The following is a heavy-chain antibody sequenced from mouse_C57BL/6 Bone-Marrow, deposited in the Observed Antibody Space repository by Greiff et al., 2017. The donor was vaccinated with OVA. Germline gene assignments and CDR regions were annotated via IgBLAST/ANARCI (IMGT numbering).Heavy chain of an antibody. D-gene: IGHD5-5*01. CDR3: ARSGDYPYLY. CDR2: INPYNGGT. V-gene: IGHV1-19*01. CDR1: GYTFTDYY. Sequence: VQLQQSGPVLVKPGASVKMSCKASGYTFTDYYMNWVKQSHGKSLEWIGVINPYNGGTSYNQKFKGKATLTVDKSSSTAYMELNSLTSEDSAVYYCARSGDYPYLYWGQGTTLTVSS. J-gene: IGHJ2*01.